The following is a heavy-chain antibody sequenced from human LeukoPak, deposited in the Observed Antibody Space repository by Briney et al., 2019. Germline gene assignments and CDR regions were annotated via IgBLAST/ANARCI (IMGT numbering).Heavy chain of an antibody. Sequence: SETLSLTCTVSGVSISSYYWSWIRQPPGKGLEWIGYIYYSGSTNYNPSLKSRVTISVDTSKNQFSLKLSSVTAADTAVYYCASGYDRYYFDYWGQGTLVTVSS. J-gene: IGHJ4*02. CDR2: IYYSGST. CDR3: ASGYDRYYFDY. D-gene: IGHD5-12*01. V-gene: IGHV4-59*08. CDR1: GVSISSYY.